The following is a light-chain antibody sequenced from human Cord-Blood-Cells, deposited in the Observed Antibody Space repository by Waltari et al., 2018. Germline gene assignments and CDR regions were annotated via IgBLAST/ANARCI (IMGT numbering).Light chain of an antibody. J-gene: IGKJ1*01. CDR3: QQYNSYSWT. CDR2: DAS. Sequence: DIQMTQSPSTLSASVGDRVTITCRASQSISSWLAWYQQKPGKAPKLLIYDASSLESGVPSRCSGSVSGAEFTLTISSLQPDDFATYYCQQYNSYSWTFGQGTKVEIK. V-gene: IGKV1-5*01. CDR1: QSISSW.